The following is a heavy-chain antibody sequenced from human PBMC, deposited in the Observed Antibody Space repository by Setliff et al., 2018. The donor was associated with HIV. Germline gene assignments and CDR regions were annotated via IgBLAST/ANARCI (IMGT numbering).Heavy chain of an antibody. CDR1: SGSISGGVHY. V-gene: IGHV4-31*01. CDR3: ARGDGTKYYYMDV. Sequence: SETLSLTCTVSSGSISGGVHYWSWIRQHPGKGLEWIGYIHYSGSTYYNPSLKSQVTISVDTSKNRLSLKLSSVTAADAAVYYCARGDGTKYYYMDVWGKGTTVTVSS. J-gene: IGHJ6*03. CDR2: IHYSGST. D-gene: IGHD1-7*01.